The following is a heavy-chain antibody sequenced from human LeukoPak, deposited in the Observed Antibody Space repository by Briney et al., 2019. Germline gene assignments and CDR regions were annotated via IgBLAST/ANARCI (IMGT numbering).Heavy chain of an antibody. D-gene: IGHD3-9*01. CDR1: GFTFSSYW. V-gene: IGHV3-7*01. CDR3: ARFPGYYDILTGYDY. Sequence: GMSVRLSCAACGFTFSSYWMIWVRQAPGRGLEWVANIKQEGSEKYYVDYVKGRFTISRDNAKNSLYLQMNSLRAEDTAVYYCARFPGYYDILTGYDYWGQGTLVTVSS. CDR2: IKQEGSEK. J-gene: IGHJ4*02.